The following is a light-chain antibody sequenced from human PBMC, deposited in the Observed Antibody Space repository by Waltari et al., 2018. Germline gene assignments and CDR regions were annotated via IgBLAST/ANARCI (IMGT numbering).Light chain of an antibody. CDR3: QQYNNWRT. V-gene: IGKV3-15*01. J-gene: IGKJ2*01. CDR2: GAS. CDR1: QSIARN. Sequence: LMTQSPPTLSVSPGERATLSYRASQSIARNLAWYQQKPGQAPRLLIYGASTRATDVPDRFSGSGSGTEFSLTISSLQSEDFAVYYCQQYNNWRTFGQGTKLEIK.